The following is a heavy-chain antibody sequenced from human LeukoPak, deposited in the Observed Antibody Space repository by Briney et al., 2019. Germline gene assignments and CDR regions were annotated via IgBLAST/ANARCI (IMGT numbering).Heavy chain of an antibody. J-gene: IGHJ4*02. Sequence: PSETLSLTCTVSGGSISSSSYYWGWIRQPTGKGLEWIGSIYYSGTTYYNPSLKSRVTISVDTSKNQFSLKLSSVTAADTAVYYCARHQDYYDFWSGYYTGISYFDYWGQGTLVTVSS. D-gene: IGHD3-3*01. V-gene: IGHV4-39*01. CDR3: ARHQDYYDFWSGYYTGISYFDY. CDR2: IYYSGTT. CDR1: GGSISSSSYY.